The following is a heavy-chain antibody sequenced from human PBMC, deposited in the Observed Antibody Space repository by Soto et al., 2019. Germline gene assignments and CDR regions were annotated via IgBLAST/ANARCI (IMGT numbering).Heavy chain of an antibody. D-gene: IGHD4-17*01. CDR1: GGTFSTFG. Sequence: GASVKVSCKASGGTFSTFGISWVRQAPGQGLELMGGIIPFFGTARYSQKFEDRITITADESTNTVYMDLRSLTSEDTAIYYCAKSAPMDAGDKYYYDFWGQGALVTVYS. CDR3: AKSAPMDAGDKYYYDF. J-gene: IGHJ4*02. V-gene: IGHV1-69*13. CDR2: IIPFFGTA.